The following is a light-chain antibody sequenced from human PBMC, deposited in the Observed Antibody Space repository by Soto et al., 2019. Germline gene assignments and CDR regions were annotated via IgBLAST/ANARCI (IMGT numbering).Light chain of an antibody. Sequence: DTQLTQSPSFLSASVGDRVTITCRSSQGFSNSLAWYQQKPGKAPKLLIYAASTLQSGVPSRFSGSGSGTEFTLTISSLQPEDFATYYCQQPDSYPCTFGQGTKLEIK. CDR2: AAS. J-gene: IGKJ2*02. V-gene: IGKV1-9*01. CDR1: QGFSNS. CDR3: QQPDSYPCT.